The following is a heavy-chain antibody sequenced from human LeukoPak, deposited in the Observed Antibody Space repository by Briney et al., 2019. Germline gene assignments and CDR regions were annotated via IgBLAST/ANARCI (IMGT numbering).Heavy chain of an antibody. CDR3: RKATWVVNSNWSNY. Sequence: QTGGSLRLSCAASGFTFSSCSMNWVRQAPGKGLEWVSYISSSSSTIYYADSVKGRFTISRDNAKNSLYLQMNSLRAEDTAVYYCRKATWVVNSNWSNYWGKETLSPSPQ. J-gene: IGHJ4*02. V-gene: IGHV3-48*04. CDR1: GFTFSSCS. CDR2: ISSSSSTI. D-gene: IGHD4-23*01.